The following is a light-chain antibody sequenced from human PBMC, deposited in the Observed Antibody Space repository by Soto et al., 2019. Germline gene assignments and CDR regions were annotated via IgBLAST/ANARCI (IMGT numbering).Light chain of an antibody. CDR3: QQSYKTPFT. V-gene: IGKV1-39*01. CDR2: AAS. J-gene: IGKJ3*01. Sequence: DIQMTQSPSSLSASVGDRVTITCRASQNISKYLNWYQRKPGKAPKLLIYAASTLQSGVPSRFSGSESGTEFTLTISSLQPEDLGDYICQQSYKTPFTFGPGTKVEIK. CDR1: QNISKY.